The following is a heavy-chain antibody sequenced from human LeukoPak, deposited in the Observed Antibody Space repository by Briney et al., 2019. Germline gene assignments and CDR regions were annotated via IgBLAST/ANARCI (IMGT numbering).Heavy chain of an antibody. D-gene: IGHD6-19*01. J-gene: IGHJ4*02. Sequence: SEPLSLTCAVYGGSFSGYYWCWIRQPPGKGLEWIGEINHIGSTNYNPSLKSRVTISVDTSKNQFSLKLSSVTAADTAVYYCARGRGALYSSGPGYWGQGTLVTVSS. CDR2: INHIGST. V-gene: IGHV4-34*01. CDR3: ARGRGALYSSGPGY. CDR1: GGSFSGYY.